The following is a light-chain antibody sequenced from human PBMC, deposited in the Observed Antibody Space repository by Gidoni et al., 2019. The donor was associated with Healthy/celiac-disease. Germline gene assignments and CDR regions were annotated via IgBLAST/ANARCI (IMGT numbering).Light chain of an antibody. Sequence: QSALTQPASGSGSPGQSITISGTGTSSDVGSYNLVSWYQQHPGKAPKLMIYEVSKRPSGVSTRFSGSKSGNTASLTISGLQAEAEADYYCCSYAGTDYVFGTGTTVTVL. J-gene: IGLJ1*01. CDR3: CSYAGTDYV. CDR2: EVS. CDR1: SSDVGSYNL. V-gene: IGLV2-23*02.